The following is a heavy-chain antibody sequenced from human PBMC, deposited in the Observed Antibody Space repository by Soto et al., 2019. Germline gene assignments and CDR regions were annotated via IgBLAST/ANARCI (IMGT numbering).Heavy chain of an antibody. CDR2: IWYDGSNK. J-gene: IGHJ3*02. CDR3: AKIESAFDI. V-gene: IGHV3-33*06. Sequence: ESGGGVVQPGRSLRLSCAASGFTFSSYGMHWVRQAPGKGLEWVAVIWYDGSNKYYADSVKGRFTISRDNSKNTLYLQMNSLRAEDTAVYYCAKIESAFDIWGQGTMVTVSS. CDR1: GFTFSSYG.